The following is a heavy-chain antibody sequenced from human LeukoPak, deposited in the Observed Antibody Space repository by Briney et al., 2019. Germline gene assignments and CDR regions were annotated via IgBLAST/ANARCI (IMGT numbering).Heavy chain of an antibody. Sequence: SETLSLTCTVSGGSVNNYYWGWIRQPPGMGLDWIGIVYYSGSTYYNPSLKSRVTISVDTSKNQFYLRLTSVTAADTALYYCAKTKLDWLLFDFWGQGILVTVSS. CDR2: VYYSGST. D-gene: IGHD3-9*01. CDR1: GGSVNNYY. J-gene: IGHJ4*02. CDR3: AKTKLDWLLFDF. V-gene: IGHV4-39*07.